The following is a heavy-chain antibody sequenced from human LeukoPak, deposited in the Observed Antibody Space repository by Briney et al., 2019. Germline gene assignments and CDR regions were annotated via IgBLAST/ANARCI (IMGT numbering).Heavy chain of an antibody. CDR3: AKGISITMIVVVNDDAFDI. D-gene: IGHD3-22*01. V-gene: IGHV1-69*01. CDR2: IIPIFGTA. CDR1: GGTFSSYA. J-gene: IGHJ3*02. Sequence: SSVKVSCKASGGTFSSYAISWGGQAPGQGLEWMGGIIPIFGTANYAQKFQGRVTITADESTSTAYMELSSLRAEDTAVYYCAKGISITMIVVVNDDAFDIWGQGTMVTVSS.